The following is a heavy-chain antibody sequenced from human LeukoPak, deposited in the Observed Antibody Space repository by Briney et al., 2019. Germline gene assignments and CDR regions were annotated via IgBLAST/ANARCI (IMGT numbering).Heavy chain of an antibody. Sequence: GGSLRLSCAASGFTVSSNYMSWVRQAPGNGLEWVSVIYSGGSTYNADSVKGRFTISRDNSKNTLYLQMNSLRAEDTAVYYCARGPRFPDYYYYYMDVWGKGTTVTVSS. CDR2: IYSGGST. CDR3: ARGPRFPDYYYYYMDV. D-gene: IGHD3-10*01. V-gene: IGHV3-53*01. J-gene: IGHJ6*03. CDR1: GFTVSSNY.